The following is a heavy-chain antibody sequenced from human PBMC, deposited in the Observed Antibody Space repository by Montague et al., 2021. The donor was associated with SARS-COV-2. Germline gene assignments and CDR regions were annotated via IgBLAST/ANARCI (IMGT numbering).Heavy chain of an antibody. CDR3: ARDAGGNFPTSFDY. Sequence: FLRLSCAASGFPVSSNYMSWVRQAPGKGLEWVSVIYSGGSTYYADSVKGRFTISRDNSKNTLYLQMNSLRAEDTAVYYCARDAGGNFPTSFDYWGQGTLVTVSS. J-gene: IGHJ4*02. D-gene: IGHD4-23*01. CDR1: GFPVSSNY. V-gene: IGHV3-53*01. CDR2: IYSGGST.